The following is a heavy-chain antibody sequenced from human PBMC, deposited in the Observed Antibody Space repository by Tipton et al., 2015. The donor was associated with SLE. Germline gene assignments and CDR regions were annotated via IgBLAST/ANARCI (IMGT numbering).Heavy chain of an antibody. J-gene: IGHJ3*02. D-gene: IGHD3-10*01. V-gene: IGHV4-59*12. CDR2: IYYSGST. Sequence: LSLTCTVSGDSISTYYWSWIRQPPGKGLEWIGYIYYSGSTNYNPSLKSRVTMSVDTSKNQFSLKLSSVTAADTAVYYCARAGGSYDAFDIWGQGTMVTVSS. CDR3: ARAGGSYDAFDI. CDR1: GDSISTYY.